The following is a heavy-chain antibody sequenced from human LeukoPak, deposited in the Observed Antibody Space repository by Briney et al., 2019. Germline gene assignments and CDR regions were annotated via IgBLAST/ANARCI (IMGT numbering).Heavy chain of an antibody. D-gene: IGHD5-18*01. CDR3: AIDISGYSYAQYFDY. Sequence: GGSLRLSCAASGFTFSSYAMSWVRQAPGKGLEWVSAISGSGGSTYYADSVQGRFTISRDNSKNTLYLQMNSLRAEDTAVYYCAIDISGYSYAQYFDYWGQGTLVTVSS. V-gene: IGHV3-23*01. J-gene: IGHJ4*02. CDR2: ISGSGGST. CDR1: GFTFSSYA.